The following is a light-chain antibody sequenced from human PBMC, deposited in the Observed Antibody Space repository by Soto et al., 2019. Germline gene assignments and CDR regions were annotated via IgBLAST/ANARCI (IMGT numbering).Light chain of an antibody. V-gene: IGKV3-20*01. CDR3: LQYGIPLWT. J-gene: IGKJ1*01. Sequence: EIALTQSPGTLSLSPGERATLSCRASQSVTANYLVWYQQKPGQAPRLLIYAASIGATGIPDRFSGSGSGTDFTLTISRLEPEDFAVYYCLQYGIPLWTFGQGTKVDIK. CDR1: QSVTANY. CDR2: AAS.